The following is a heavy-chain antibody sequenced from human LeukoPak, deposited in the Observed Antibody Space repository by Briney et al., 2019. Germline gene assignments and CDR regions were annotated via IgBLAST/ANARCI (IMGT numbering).Heavy chain of an antibody. Sequence: GASVKVSCKASGYTFTSYGISWVRQAPGQGLEWMGYINVGNGDTKYSQKFQGRVTFTRDTSAGIAYMELSSLTSEDTAIYYCARKNYGDRHPYDYWGQGTLVTVSS. V-gene: IGHV1-3*01. D-gene: IGHD2-21*02. J-gene: IGHJ4*02. CDR3: ARKNYGDRHPYDY. CDR1: GYTFTSYG. CDR2: INVGNGDT.